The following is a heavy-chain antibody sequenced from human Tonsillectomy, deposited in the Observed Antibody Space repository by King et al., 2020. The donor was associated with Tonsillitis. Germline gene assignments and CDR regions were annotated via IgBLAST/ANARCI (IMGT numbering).Heavy chain of an antibody. J-gene: IGHJ1*01. CDR2: IYYSGST. CDR3: ARHATGFRYYYDSSGYYEYFQH. D-gene: IGHD3-22*01. V-gene: IGHV4-59*08. CDR1: GGSISSYY. Sequence: QLQESGPGLVKPSETLSLTCTVSGGSISSYYWSWIRQPPGKGLEWIGYIYYSGSTNYNPSLKSRVTISVDTSKNQFSLKLSSVTAADTAVYYCARHATGFRYYYDSSGYYEYFQHWGQGTLVTVSS.